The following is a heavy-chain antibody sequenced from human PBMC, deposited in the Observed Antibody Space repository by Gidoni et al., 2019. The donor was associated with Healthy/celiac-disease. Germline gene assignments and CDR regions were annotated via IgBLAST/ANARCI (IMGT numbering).Heavy chain of an antibody. CDR1: GGTFSSYA. J-gene: IGHJ6*02. V-gene: IGHV1-69*01. CDR2: IIPIFSTA. CDR3: ARPRTYYYDSSGEIYYYYGMDV. D-gene: IGHD3-22*01. Sequence: QVQLGQSGAEVKKPGSSVKVSCKASGGTFSSYASSWVRQAPGQGLQWMGGIIPIFSTANYAQKFQGRVTITADESTSTAYMELGSLRSEDTAVYYCARPRTYYYDSSGEIYYYYGMDVWGQGTTVTVSS.